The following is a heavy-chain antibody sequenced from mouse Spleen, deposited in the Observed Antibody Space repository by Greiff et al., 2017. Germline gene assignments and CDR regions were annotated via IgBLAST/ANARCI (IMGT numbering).Heavy chain of an antibody. Sequence: EVQLQESEGGLVQPGSSMKLSCTASGFTFSDYYMAWVRQVPEKGLEWVANINYDGSSTYYLDSLKSRFIISRDNAKNILYLQMSSLKSEDTATYYCAREREIYYGDYIYAMDYWGQGTSVTVSS. D-gene: IGHD2-13*01. CDR3: AREREIYYGDYIYAMDY. V-gene: IGHV5-16*01. CDR2: INYDGSST. J-gene: IGHJ4*01. CDR1: GFTFSDYY.